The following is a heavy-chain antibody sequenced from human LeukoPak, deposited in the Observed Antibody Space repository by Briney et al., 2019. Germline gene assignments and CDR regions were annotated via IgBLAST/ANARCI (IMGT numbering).Heavy chain of an antibody. CDR1: GYTFTSND. V-gene: IGHV1-8*01. D-gene: IGHD7-27*01. CDR3: ARGPPNWGYDY. J-gene: IGHJ4*02. CDR2: MSPNSGNT. Sequence: GASVKVSCKDSGYTFTSNDINWVRQATGQWFEWMGWMSPNSGNTGYAQKFQGRVTMTRSSSMSTAYMELSSLRSEDTAVYYCARGPPNWGYDYWGQGTLVTVSS.